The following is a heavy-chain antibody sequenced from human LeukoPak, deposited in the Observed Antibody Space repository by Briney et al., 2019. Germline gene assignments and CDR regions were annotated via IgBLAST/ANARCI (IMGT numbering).Heavy chain of an antibody. CDR1: GFTFSTYA. Sequence: PGGSLRLSCAASGFTFSTYAMSWVRQAPGKGLEWVSAISGSGGSTYYADSVKGRFTISRDNSKNSLYLQMNSLRAEDTALYYCAKDAFGFRAAANWFDPWGQGTLVTVSS. J-gene: IGHJ5*02. CDR3: AKDAFGFRAAANWFDP. CDR2: ISGSGGST. V-gene: IGHV3-23*01. D-gene: IGHD6-13*01.